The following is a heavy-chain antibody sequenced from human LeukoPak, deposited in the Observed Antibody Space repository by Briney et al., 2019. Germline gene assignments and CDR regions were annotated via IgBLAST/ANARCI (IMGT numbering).Heavy chain of an antibody. J-gene: IGHJ6*03. V-gene: IGHV1-69*13. CDR1: GGTFSSYA. Sequence: SVKVSCKASGGTFSSYAISWVRQAPGQGLEWMGGIIPIFGTANYAQKFQGRVTITADESTSTAYMELSSLRSEDTAVYYCGRSAFGDFWRPMDVWGKGTTVTVSS. D-gene: IGHD3-3*01. CDR3: GRSAFGDFWRPMDV. CDR2: IIPIFGTA.